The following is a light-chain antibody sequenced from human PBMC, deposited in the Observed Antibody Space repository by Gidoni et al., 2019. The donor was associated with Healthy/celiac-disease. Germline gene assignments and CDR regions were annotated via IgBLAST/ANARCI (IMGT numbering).Light chain of an antibody. V-gene: IGLV3-1*01. CDR1: KLGDKS. CDR2: QDN. J-gene: IGLJ2*01. Sequence: YELTQPPSVSVSSGQTATITCSGDKLGDKSASWYQQKHGQSPVLVIYQDNKRPSGIPERYSGSHSGNTATLTISGTQAMDEADYYCQAWDSSAADVVFGGGTKLTVL. CDR3: QAWDSSAADVV.